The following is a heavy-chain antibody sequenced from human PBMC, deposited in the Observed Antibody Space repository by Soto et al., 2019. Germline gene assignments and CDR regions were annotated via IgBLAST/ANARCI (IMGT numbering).Heavy chain of an antibody. D-gene: IGHD4-17*01. J-gene: IGHJ5*02. V-gene: IGHV3-23*01. Sequence: GGSLRLSCAASEFTFSNYAMSWVRQAPGKGLEWVSAISYGGGTTYYADSVKGRFTISRDNSKNTLYLQMNSLRAEDTAVYYCAKGGSPVTRRNWFDPWGQGTLVTVSS. CDR1: EFTFSNYA. CDR2: ISYGGGTT. CDR3: AKGGSPVTRRNWFDP.